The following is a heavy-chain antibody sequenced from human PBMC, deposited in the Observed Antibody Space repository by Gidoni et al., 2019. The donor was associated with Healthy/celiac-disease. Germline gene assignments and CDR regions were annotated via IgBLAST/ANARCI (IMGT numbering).Heavy chain of an antibody. Sequence: EWVANIKQDGSEKYYVDSVKGRFTISRDNAKNSLYLQMNSLRAEDTAVYYCARANYDFWSGYYDFDYWGQGTLVTVSS. CDR3: ARANYDFWSGYYDFDY. D-gene: IGHD3-3*01. J-gene: IGHJ4*02. CDR2: IKQDGSEK. V-gene: IGHV3-7*01.